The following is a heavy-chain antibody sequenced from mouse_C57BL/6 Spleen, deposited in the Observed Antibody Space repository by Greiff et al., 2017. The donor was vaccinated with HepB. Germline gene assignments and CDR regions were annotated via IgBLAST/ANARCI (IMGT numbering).Heavy chain of an antibody. CDR2: IYPSDSET. CDR3: ARGGYDYDYYYAMDC. CDR1: GYTFTSYW. V-gene: IGHV1-61*01. Sequence: VQLQQPGAELVRPGSSVKLSCKASGYTFTSYWMDWVKQRPGQGLEWIGNIYPSDSETHYNQKFKDKATLTVDKSSSTAYMQLSSLTSEDSAVYYCARGGYDYDYYYAMDCWGQGTSVTVSS. D-gene: IGHD2-4*01. J-gene: IGHJ4*01.